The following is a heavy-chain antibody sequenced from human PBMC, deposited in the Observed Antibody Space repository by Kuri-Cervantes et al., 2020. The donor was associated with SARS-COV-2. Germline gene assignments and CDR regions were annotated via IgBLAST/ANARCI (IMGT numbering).Heavy chain of an antibody. CDR2: IYYSGST. CDR1: GYSISSGYH. Sequence: ESLKIPCTVSGYSISSGYHWGWIRQPPGKGLEWIGSIYYSGSTFYSPSLMSRVTISVDTSKNQFSLELTSVTAADTAIYYCASEYSTTTFRPAGNSYNKYFDYWGQGTQVTVSS. D-gene: IGHD2-2*01. CDR3: ASEYSTTTFRPAGNSYNKYFDY. J-gene: IGHJ4*02. V-gene: IGHV4-38-2*02.